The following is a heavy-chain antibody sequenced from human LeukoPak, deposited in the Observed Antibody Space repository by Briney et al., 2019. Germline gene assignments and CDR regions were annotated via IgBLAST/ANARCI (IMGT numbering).Heavy chain of an antibody. CDR1: GFTFSSYE. Sequence: GGSLRLSCAASGFTFSSYEMNWVRQAPGQGLEWVSYISSSGSTIYYADSVKGRFTISRDNAKNPLYLQMNSLRAEDTAVYYCAREGGKRIYYFDYWGQGTLVTVSS. V-gene: IGHV3-48*03. CDR2: ISSSGSTI. D-gene: IGHD1-26*01. J-gene: IGHJ4*02. CDR3: AREGGKRIYYFDY.